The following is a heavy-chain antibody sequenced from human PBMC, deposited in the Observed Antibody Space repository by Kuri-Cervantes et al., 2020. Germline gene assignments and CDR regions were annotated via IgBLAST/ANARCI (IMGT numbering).Heavy chain of an antibody. J-gene: IGHJ3*02. CDR2: IKEDGGRN. Sequence: GSLRLSCAASGFTFSSYSMNWVRQAPGQGLEWVANIKEDGGRNFYVDSVKGRFTISRDNAKSSLYLQMNSLRADDTAVYYCARVNVNDALDIWAQGTMVTVSS. CDR1: GFTFSSYS. V-gene: IGHV3-7*01. D-gene: IGHD1-1*01. CDR3: ARVNVNDALDI.